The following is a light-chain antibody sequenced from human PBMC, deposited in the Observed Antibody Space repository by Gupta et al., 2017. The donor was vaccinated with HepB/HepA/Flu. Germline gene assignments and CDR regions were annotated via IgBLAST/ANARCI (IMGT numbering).Light chain of an antibody. CDR3: QHKGCSPLS. J-gene: IGKJ4*01. CDR2: GTS. V-gene: IGKV3-20*01. CDR1: QSFRRTF. Sequence: IVLTQSPGTLSLSAGEIATLTCRARQSFRRTFLAWYQQKTGQAPRLLIYGTSSRAPGIPDRFSGSGCGTEFTLAISRQEPEDFAVYYCQHKGCSPLSFGRGTKVESK.